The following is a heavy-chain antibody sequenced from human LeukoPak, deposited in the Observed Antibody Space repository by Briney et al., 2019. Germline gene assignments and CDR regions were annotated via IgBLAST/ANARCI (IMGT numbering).Heavy chain of an antibody. D-gene: IGHD3-3*01. CDR1: GGTFSSYA. CDR3: ARVGRQYYDFWSGPPAFDY. CDR2: IIPIFGTA. V-gene: IGHV1-69*01. J-gene: IGHJ4*02. Sequence: GSSVKVSCKASGGTFSSYAISWVRQAPGQGLEWMGGIIPIFGTANYAQKFQGRVTITADESTSTAYMELSSLRSEDTAVYYCARVGRQYYDFWSGPPAFDYWGQGTLVTVSS.